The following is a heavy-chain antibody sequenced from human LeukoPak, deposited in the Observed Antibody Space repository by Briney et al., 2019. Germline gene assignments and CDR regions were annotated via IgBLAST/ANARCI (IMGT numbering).Heavy chain of an antibody. Sequence: PGGALRLSCAASGFTFSGYAMSWVRQAPGKGLEWISAIGGSVPSTFYADSVKGRFTISRDNSKNTLFLQMDSLRAEDTAVYYCAKAGYCSGGSCYSEHAFDIWGQGTMVTVSS. J-gene: IGHJ3*02. V-gene: IGHV3-23*01. CDR1: GFTFSGYA. CDR3: AKAGYCSGGSCYSEHAFDI. D-gene: IGHD2-15*01. CDR2: IGGSVPST.